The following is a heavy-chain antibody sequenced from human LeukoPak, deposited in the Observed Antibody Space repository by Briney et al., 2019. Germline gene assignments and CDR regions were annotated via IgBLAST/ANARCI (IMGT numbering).Heavy chain of an antibody. Sequence: GRSLRLSCAASGFTFSTYTMHWVRQAPSKGLDWVAVISYDGSNKYYADSVKGRFTVSRDDFMNTLYLQMNSLRAEDTAVYYCAKGLMVYATYDAFDIWGQGTMVTVSS. D-gene: IGHD2-8*01. V-gene: IGHV3-30-3*01. J-gene: IGHJ3*02. CDR2: ISYDGSNK. CDR3: AKGLMVYATYDAFDI. CDR1: GFTFSTYT.